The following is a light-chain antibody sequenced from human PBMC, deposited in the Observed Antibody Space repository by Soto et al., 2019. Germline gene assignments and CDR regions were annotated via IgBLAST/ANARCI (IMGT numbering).Light chain of an antibody. J-gene: IGLJ3*02. V-gene: IGLV2-14*01. CDR2: EVS. CDR3: ASFTRSNTWV. Sequence: QSALTQPASVSGSPGHSITISCTGTSSDVGGFSYVSWFQQHPGKAPKLIIYEVSNRPSVVSIRFSGSKSGNTASLTVSGLQAEDEADYYCASFTRSNTWVIGGGTKVTVL. CDR1: SSDVGGFSY.